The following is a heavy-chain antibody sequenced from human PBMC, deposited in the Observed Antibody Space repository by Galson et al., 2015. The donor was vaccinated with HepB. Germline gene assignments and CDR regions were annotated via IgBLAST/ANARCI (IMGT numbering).Heavy chain of an antibody. D-gene: IGHD5-12*01. J-gene: IGHJ3*02. CDR1: GASISSSNW. CDR3: ARGSPKYSAYDPPPSDNAFDI. CDR2: IYHTGST. Sequence: ETLSLTCAVSGASISSSNWWSWVRQSPGKGLEWIGEIYHTGSTNYNPSLKSRVTLSLDKSNNQFCLKLRSVTAADTATYYCARGSPKYSAYDPPPSDNAFDIWGQGTMVTVSS. V-gene: IGHV4-4*02.